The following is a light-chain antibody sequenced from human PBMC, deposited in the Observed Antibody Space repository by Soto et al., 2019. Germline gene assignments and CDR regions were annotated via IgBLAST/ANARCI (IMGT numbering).Light chain of an antibody. Sequence: EIVLTQSPGTLSLSPGERATLSCRASQSVSGNSLAWYQQKPGQAPRLLIYSASHRATDIPDRCSGSGSATDFTLDISSLEPEDFAVYYCRQYGSSPQTFGPGTKVDI. V-gene: IGKV3-20*01. CDR1: QSVSGNS. CDR2: SAS. J-gene: IGKJ3*01. CDR3: RQYGSSPQT.